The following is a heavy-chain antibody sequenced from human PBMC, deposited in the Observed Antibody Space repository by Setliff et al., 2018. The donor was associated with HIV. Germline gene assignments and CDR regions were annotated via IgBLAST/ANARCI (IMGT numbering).Heavy chain of an antibody. V-gene: IGHV3-23*01. CDR2: ITDSGSRT. J-gene: IGHJ3*02. CDR3: ARGHVGAFDI. Sequence: GGSLRLSCAASGFTFNNYAMNWVRQAPGKGLEWVSGITDSGSRTLYADSVKGRFTIFRDNSKNTLYLQMNSLRAEDTAVYYCARGHVGAFDIWGQGTMVTVSS. CDR1: GFTFNNYA.